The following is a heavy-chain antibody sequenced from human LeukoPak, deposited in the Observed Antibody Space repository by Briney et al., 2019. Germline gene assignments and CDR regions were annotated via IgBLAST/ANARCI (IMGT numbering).Heavy chain of an antibody. J-gene: IGHJ4*02. CDR3: ARVSYDFWSGYADY. V-gene: IGHV4-31*03. CDR1: GGSISSGGYY. D-gene: IGHD3-3*01. CDR2: IYYSGST. Sequence: SETLSLTCTVSGGSISSGGYYWSWIRQHPGKGLEWLGYIYYSGSTYYNPSLKSRVTISVDTSKNQFSLKLSSVTAADTAVYYCARVSYDFWSGYADYWGQGTLVTVSS.